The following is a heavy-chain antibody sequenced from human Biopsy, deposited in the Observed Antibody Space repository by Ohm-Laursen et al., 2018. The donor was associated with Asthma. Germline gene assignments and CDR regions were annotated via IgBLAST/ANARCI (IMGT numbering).Heavy chain of an antibody. CDR3: ALSQFDY. J-gene: IGHJ4*02. Sequence: GASVKVSCKAFGYTFTSYYIHWVRQAPGQGLEWVGIINPPTGDTSYAQKFLGRVTVTRDTSTSTVYMELSSLRSEDTAVYYCALSQFDYWGQGTLLTVSS. V-gene: IGHV1-46*01. CDR2: INPPTGDT. CDR1: GYTFTSYY.